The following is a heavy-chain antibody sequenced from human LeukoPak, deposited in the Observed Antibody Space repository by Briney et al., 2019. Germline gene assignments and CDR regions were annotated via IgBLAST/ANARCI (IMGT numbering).Heavy chain of an antibody. Sequence: SETLSLTCTISGGSISTYYWSWLRQPPGKGLEWIGYIYYTGNTNYNPSLKSRVAMSVDTSKNYFSLKLNSVTAADTAVYYCARRPSGRMDWYLDLWGRGTLVTVSS. V-gene: IGHV4-59*08. CDR3: ARRPSGRMDWYLDL. J-gene: IGHJ2*01. CDR1: GGSISTYY. CDR2: IYYTGNT. D-gene: IGHD2-15*01.